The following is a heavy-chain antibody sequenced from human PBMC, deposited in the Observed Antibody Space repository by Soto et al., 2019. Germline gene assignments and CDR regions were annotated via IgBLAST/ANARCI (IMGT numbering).Heavy chain of an antibody. CDR1: GGSISSGGYY. Sequence: SETLSLTCTVSGGSISSGGYYWSWIRQHPGKGLEWIGYIYYSGSTYYNPSLKSRVTISVDTSKNQFSLKLSSVTAADTAVYYCARVGGLGYCSSTSCYKIGWFQYYFDYWGQGTLVTVSS. J-gene: IGHJ4*02. D-gene: IGHD2-2*02. CDR3: ARVGGLGYCSSTSCYKIGWFQYYFDY. CDR2: IYYSGST. V-gene: IGHV4-31*03.